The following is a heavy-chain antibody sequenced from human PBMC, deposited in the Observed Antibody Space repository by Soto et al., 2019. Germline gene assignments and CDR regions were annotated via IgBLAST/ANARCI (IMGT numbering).Heavy chain of an antibody. Sequence: PGESLKISCKGSGYSFTSYWIGWVRQMPGKGLEWMGIIYPGDSDTRYSPSFQGQVTISADKSISTAYLQWSSLKAPDTAMYYCARLRGPYSSSSHVYYYYGMDVWGQGTTVTVSS. D-gene: IGHD6-6*01. CDR2: IYPGDSDT. V-gene: IGHV5-51*01. J-gene: IGHJ6*02. CDR1: GYSFTSYW. CDR3: ARLRGPYSSSSHVYYYYGMDV.